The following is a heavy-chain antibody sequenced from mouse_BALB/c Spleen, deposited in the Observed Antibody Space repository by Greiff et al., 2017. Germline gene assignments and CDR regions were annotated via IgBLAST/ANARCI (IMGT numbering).Heavy chain of an antibody. Sequence: QVQLKESGPGLVAPSQSLSITCTVSGFSLTSYDISWIRQPPGKGLEWLGVIWTGGGTNYNSAFMSRLSISKDNSKSQVFLKMNSLQTDDTAIYYCVRGYDYGDAMDYWGQGTSVTVSS. CDR3: VRGYDYGDAMDY. CDR1: GFSLTSYD. CDR2: IWTGGGT. D-gene: IGHD2-4*01. J-gene: IGHJ4*01. V-gene: IGHV2-9-2*01.